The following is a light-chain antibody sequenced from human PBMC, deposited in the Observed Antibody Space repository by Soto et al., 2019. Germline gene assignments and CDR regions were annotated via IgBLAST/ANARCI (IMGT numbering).Light chain of an antibody. Sequence: DIRMTQSPSTFSASTGDRVTITCRASQSISRYLNWYQQKPGKAPKLLIYKASTLKSGVPSRFSGSGSGTEFTLTISSLQPDDFATYYCQHYNSYSGAFGQGTKVDIK. CDR1: QSISRY. J-gene: IGKJ1*01. V-gene: IGKV1-5*03. CDR3: QHYNSYSGA. CDR2: KAS.